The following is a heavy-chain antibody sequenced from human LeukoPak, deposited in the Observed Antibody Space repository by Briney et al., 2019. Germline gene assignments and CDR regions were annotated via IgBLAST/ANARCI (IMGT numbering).Heavy chain of an antibody. V-gene: IGHV3-11*04. J-gene: IGHJ6*03. CDR3: ARDGQGFNYGLYYYYMDV. CDR1: GFTFSDHY. D-gene: IGHD5-18*01. CDR2: ISSSGSTV. Sequence: GGSLRLSCAASGFTFSDHYMSWIRQAPGKGLEWVSYISSSGSTVYYADSVKGRFTISRDNAKNSLYLQMNSLRAEDTAVYYCARDGQGFNYGLYYYYMDVWGKGTTVTVSS.